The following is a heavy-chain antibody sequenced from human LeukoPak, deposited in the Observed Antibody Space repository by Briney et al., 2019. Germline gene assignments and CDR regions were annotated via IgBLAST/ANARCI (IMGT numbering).Heavy chain of an antibody. CDR1: GGSISNYY. J-gene: IGHJ4*02. CDR2: IYYSGST. V-gene: IGHV4-59*12. D-gene: IGHD5-24*01. CDR3: ARETDVYNAIDY. Sequence: SETLSLTCTVSGGSISNYYWSWVRQPPGKGLEWIGYIYYSGSTNYNSSLKSRVTISVDTSKNQFSLKLTSVTAADTAVYYCARETDVYNAIDYWGQGTLVTVSS.